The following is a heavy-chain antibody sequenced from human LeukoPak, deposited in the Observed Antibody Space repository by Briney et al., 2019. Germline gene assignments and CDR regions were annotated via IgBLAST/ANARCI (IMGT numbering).Heavy chain of an antibody. Sequence: PGESLKISCKGSGYTFTSYWIGWVRQMPRKGLGWIGIIYPGDSDTRYSPSFQGQVTISACKSISPAYLQWSSLKASDTAMYYCARPAAVAGNDHFDYWGQGTLVTVSS. CDR3: ARPAAVAGNDHFDY. D-gene: IGHD6-19*01. CDR2: IYPGDSDT. CDR1: GYTFTSYW. J-gene: IGHJ4*02. V-gene: IGHV5-51*01.